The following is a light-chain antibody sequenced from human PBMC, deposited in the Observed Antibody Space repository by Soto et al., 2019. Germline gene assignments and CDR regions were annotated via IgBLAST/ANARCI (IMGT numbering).Light chain of an antibody. CDR3: QQYKNWPLT. CDR2: GIS. CDR1: QSVSSY. V-gene: IGKV3-15*01. Sequence: EIVLTQSPATLSLSPGERATLSCRASQSVSSYLAWYQQHPGQPPRLLIYGISTRATGIPARFSGSGSGTEFSLTISSLQSEDFAFYFCQQYKNWPLTFGGGTKGDIK. J-gene: IGKJ4*01.